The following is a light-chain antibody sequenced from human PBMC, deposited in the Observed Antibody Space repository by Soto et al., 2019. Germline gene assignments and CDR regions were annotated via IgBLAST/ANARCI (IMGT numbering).Light chain of an antibody. CDR1: QSVFGY. V-gene: IGKV3-11*01. CDR3: QQRSDSPPLT. J-gene: IGKJ4*01. Sequence: EVVLTQSPATLSLFPGDRATLSCRASQSVFGYLAWYQHKPGQAPRLLFYDAYKRATGVPARFSGSGSETDFTLIISSLEPEDFAVYYCQQRSDSPPLTFGGGTKVEIK. CDR2: DAY.